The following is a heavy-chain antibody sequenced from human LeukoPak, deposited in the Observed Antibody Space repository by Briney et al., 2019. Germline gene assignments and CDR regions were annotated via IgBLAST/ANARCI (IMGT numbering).Heavy chain of an antibody. Sequence: SETLSLTCTVSGGSVSSGSYYWTWIRQPPGKGLEWIGYIYYSGTTNYNPSLKSRVTISVDTSKNQFSLKLSSVTAADTAVYYCARATWWQTPTGNSLGMDVWGQGTTVTVSS. J-gene: IGHJ6*02. CDR3: ARATWWQTPTGNSLGMDV. CDR1: GGSVSSGSYY. D-gene: IGHD4-23*01. CDR2: IYYSGTT. V-gene: IGHV4-61*01.